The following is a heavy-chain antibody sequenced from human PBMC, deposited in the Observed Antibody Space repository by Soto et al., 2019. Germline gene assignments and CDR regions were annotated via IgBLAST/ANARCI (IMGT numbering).Heavy chain of an antibody. Sequence: ASVKVSCKSSVGTFNSYTISWVRQAPGQGLEWMGGFVTKFGTANYAPKFQGRLTITADKSSGTSYMEMSSLGSEDTAVYYCARHLGGGHVVVLSYYFNAMDVWGQGTTVTVSS. CDR3: ARHLGGGHVVVLSYYFNAMDV. V-gene: IGHV1-69*06. J-gene: IGHJ6*02. CDR2: FVTKFGTA. D-gene: IGHD3-22*01. CDR1: VGTFNSYT.